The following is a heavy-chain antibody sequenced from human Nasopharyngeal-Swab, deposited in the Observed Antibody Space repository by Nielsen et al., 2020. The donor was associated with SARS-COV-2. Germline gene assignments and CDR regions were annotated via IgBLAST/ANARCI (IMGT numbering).Heavy chain of an antibody. CDR1: GFTFDDYA. CDR2: ISWDGGST. Sequence: GESLKISCAASGFTFDDYAMHWVRQAPGKGLEWVSLISWDGGSTYYADSVKGRFTISRDNSKNSLYLQMNSLRAEDTALYYCAKDAKHPLPGYYYYMDVWGKGTTVTVS. J-gene: IGHJ6*03. V-gene: IGHV3-43D*04. CDR3: AKDAKHPLPGYYYYMDV. D-gene: IGHD2-15*01.